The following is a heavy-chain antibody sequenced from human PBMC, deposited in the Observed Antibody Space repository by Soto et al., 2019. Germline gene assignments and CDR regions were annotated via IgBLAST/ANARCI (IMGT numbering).Heavy chain of an antibody. J-gene: IGHJ6*02. CDR3: ARGAFCGGAPGCRDMDV. CDR1: GYKLLRHS. Sequence: VSVEVSWKSSGYKLLRHSITWVRQAPVQVLEWMGRISAYNGNTKYAQKLQGRVTMTTDTSTNTAYMELRSLRSDDTAVYYCARGAFCGGAPGCRDMDVWGQGTTVTVSS. V-gene: IGHV1-18*01. CDR2: ISAYNGNT. D-gene: IGHD2-21*01.